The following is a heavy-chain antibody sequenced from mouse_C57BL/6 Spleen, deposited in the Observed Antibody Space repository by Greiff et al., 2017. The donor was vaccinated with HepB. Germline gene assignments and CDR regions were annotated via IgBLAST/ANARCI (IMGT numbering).Heavy chain of an antibody. Sequence: EVQLQESGPVLVKPGASVKMSCKASGYTFTDYYMNWVKQSHGKSLEWIGVINPYNGGTSYNQKFKGKATLTVDKSSSTAYMELNSLTSEDSAVYYCARFSWDVGYWGQGTTLTVSS. D-gene: IGHD4-1*01. CDR2: INPYNGGT. CDR1: GYTFTDYY. V-gene: IGHV1-19*01. CDR3: ARFSWDVGY. J-gene: IGHJ2*01.